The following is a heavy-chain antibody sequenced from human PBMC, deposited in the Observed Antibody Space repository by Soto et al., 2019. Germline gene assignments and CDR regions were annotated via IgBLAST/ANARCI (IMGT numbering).Heavy chain of an antibody. J-gene: IGHJ5*02. CDR3: ARDTKMLAPLIYMDP. V-gene: IGHV3-21*01. CDR1: GFTFNIYS. Sequence: PGGSLRLSCAASGFTFNIYSMNWVRQAPGKGLEWVSSISSRSSNIDYADSVKGRFTISRDNANNSLYLQMNNLSADDTAVYYCARDTKMLAPLIYMDPWGRGTLVTVSS. CDR2: ISSRSSNI. D-gene: IGHD3-22*01.